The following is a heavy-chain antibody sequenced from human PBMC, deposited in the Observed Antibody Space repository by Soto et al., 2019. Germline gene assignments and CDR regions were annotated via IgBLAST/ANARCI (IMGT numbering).Heavy chain of an antibody. CDR2: IYHSGRA. Sequence: QLQLQESGSGLVKPSQTLSLTCAVSGGSIRSGGCSCNLVRQPPGKGLEWIGYIYHSGRAYSNPSLMSRVTKSADRSKNQLSLKLSSVNAADTAVYYSARGVTTVTTFDYWGQGTLVTVSS. D-gene: IGHD4-17*01. CDR3: ARGVTTVTTFDY. J-gene: IGHJ4*02. V-gene: IGHV4-30-2*01. CDR1: GGSIRSGGCS.